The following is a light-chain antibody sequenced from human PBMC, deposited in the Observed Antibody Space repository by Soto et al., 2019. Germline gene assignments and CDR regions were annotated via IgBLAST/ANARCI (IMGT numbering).Light chain of an antibody. Sequence: EIVLTQSPGILSLSPGARATLSCRASQTVAYTSLAWYQQRPGQAPRLLIYGTSTRATGTPDRFIGSGSGTAFTLTISRLEPEDFAVDYCQQYVTTPRTFGQGTKVE. V-gene: IGKV3-20*01. CDR1: QTVAYTS. CDR3: QQYVTTPRT. J-gene: IGKJ1*01. CDR2: GTS.